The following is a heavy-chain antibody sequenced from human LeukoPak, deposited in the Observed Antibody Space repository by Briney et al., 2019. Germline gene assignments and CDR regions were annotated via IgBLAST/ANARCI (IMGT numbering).Heavy chain of an antibody. CDR1: GXSISSYY. D-gene: IGHD2-15*01. V-gene: IGHV4-59*08. CDR2: IYYSGST. Sequence: SETPSLTCTVSGXSISSYYGSWIRQPPGKGLEWIGYIYYSGSTNYNPSLKSRVTISVDTSKNQLSLKLSSGTAADTAVYYCAGVVVNWFDPWGQGTLVTVSS. CDR3: AGVVVNWFDP. J-gene: IGHJ5*02.